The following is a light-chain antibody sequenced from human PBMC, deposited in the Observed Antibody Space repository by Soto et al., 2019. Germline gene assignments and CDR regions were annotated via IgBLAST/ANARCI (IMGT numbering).Light chain of an antibody. V-gene: IGKV3-11*01. Sequence: EIVLTQSPATLSLSSGERATLSCSASQSVSGNLAWYQHKPGQAPRLLSYDASNRATGIPARFTGSGSGTDFTLTIRNLEPEEFAVYYCQQRGDWPPFTFGQGTRLEIK. CDR1: QSVSGN. CDR3: QQRGDWPPFT. J-gene: IGKJ5*01. CDR2: DAS.